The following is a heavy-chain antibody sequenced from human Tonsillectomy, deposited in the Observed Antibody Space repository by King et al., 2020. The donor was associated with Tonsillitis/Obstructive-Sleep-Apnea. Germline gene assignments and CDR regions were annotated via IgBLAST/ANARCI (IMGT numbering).Heavy chain of an antibody. CDR3: ARQGYSSGWYYFDY. V-gene: IGHV4-59*08. CDR2: IYYSGST. J-gene: IGHJ4*02. CDR1: GGSISSYY. D-gene: IGHD6-19*01. Sequence: HVQLQESGPGLVKPSETLSLTCTVSGGSISSYYWSWIRQPPGKGLEWIGYIYYSGSTNYNPPLKSRVTISVDTSKNQFSLKLSSVTAADTAVYYCARQGYSSGWYYFDYWGQGTLVTVSS.